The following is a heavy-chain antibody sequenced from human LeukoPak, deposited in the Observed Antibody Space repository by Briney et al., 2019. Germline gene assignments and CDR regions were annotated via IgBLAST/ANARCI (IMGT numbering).Heavy chain of an antibody. CDR1: GYTFTGYY. CDR3: ATVPYRRSSVHDAFDI. Sequence: ASVKVSCKASGYTFTGYYIHWVRQAPGQGREWMGWINPNSGGTNYAQKFQGRVTMTRDTSISTANMERRRLRSDDTAVYYCATVPYRRSSVHDAFDIWGQGTMVTVS. D-gene: IGHD6-6*01. CDR2: INPNSGGT. V-gene: IGHV1-2*02. J-gene: IGHJ3*02.